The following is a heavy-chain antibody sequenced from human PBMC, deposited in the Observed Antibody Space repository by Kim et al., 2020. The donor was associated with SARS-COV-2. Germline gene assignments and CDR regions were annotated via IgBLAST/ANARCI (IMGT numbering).Heavy chain of an antibody. J-gene: IGHJ4*02. CDR3: ARVIWGSYRYTDS. Sequence: YAQALTGRFVFSVDTSVSTTYLQISSLKAEDTALYYCARVIWGSYRYTDSWGQGTLVTVSS. V-gene: IGHV7-4-1*02. D-gene: IGHD3-16*02.